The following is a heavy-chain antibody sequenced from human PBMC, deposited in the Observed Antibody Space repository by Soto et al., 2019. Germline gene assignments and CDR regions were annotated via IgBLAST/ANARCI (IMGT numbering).Heavy chain of an antibody. D-gene: IGHD5-12*01. J-gene: IGHJ4*02. CDR1: GFTFSSYG. CDR3: ARDWLSRTGDY. V-gene: IGHV3-33*01. Sequence: QVQLVESGGGVVQPGRSLRLSCAASGFTFSSYGMHWVRQAPGKGLEWVAVKWYDGRNTYYADSVKGRFTISRDDSKNTVYLQMNSLRVEDTAVYYCARDWLSRTGDYWGQGTLVTVSS. CDR2: KWYDGRNT.